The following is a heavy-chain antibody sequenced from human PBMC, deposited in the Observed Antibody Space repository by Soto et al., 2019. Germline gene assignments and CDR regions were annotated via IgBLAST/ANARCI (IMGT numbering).Heavy chain of an antibody. Sequence: GASGKVSGKASGYTFTSYDINWVRQATGQGLEWMGWMNPNSGNTGYAQKFQGRVTMTRNTSISTAYMELSSLRSEDTAVYYCARPNSYYDFCSGSWVYYGMDVWGQGTTVTVSS. CDR1: GYTFTSYD. CDR2: MNPNSGNT. CDR3: ARPNSYYDFCSGSWVYYGMDV. D-gene: IGHD3-3*01. J-gene: IGHJ6*02. V-gene: IGHV1-8*01.